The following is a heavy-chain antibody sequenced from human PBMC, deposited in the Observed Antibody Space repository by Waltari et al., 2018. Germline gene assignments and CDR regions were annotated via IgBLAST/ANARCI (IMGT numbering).Heavy chain of an antibody. J-gene: IGHJ4*02. CDR3: ARDGHGDYGRI. Sequence: QVQLQESGPGLVKPSETLSLTCAVSGYSISSGYYWGWIRQPPGKGLEWIGSIYHSGSTYYNPSLKSRVTISVDTSKNQFSLKLSSVTAADTAVYYCARDGHGDYGRIWGQGTLVTVSS. CDR1: GYSISSGYY. CDR2: IYHSGST. D-gene: IGHD4-17*01. V-gene: IGHV4-38-2*02.